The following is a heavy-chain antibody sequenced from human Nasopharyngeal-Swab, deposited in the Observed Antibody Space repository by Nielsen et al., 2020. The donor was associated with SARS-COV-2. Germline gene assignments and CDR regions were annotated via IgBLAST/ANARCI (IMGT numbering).Heavy chain of an antibody. CDR3: ARLYCSGGSCYSSGGDDY. Sequence: ASVKVSCKASGYTFTGYYMHWVRQAPGQGLEWVGRINPNSGGTNYAQKFQGRVTMTRDTSISTAYMELSRLRSDDTAVYYCARLYCSGGSCYSSGGDDYWGQGTLVTVSS. CDR2: INPNSGGT. J-gene: IGHJ4*02. D-gene: IGHD2-15*01. CDR1: GYTFTGYY. V-gene: IGHV1-2*06.